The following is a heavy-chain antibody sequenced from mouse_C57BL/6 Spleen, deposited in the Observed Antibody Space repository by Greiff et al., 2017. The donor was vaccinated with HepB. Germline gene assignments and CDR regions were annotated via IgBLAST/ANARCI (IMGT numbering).Heavy chain of an antibody. D-gene: IGHD2-4*01. CDR2: IDPENGDT. CDR3: TPYDSWFAY. J-gene: IGHJ3*01. CDR1: GFNIKDDY. Sequence: EVQLQQSGAELVRPGASVKLSCTASGFNIKDDYMHWVKQRPEQGLEWIGWIDPENGDTEYASKFQGKATITADTSSNTAYLQLSSLTSEDTAVYYCTPYDSWFAYWGQRTLVTVSA. V-gene: IGHV14-4*01.